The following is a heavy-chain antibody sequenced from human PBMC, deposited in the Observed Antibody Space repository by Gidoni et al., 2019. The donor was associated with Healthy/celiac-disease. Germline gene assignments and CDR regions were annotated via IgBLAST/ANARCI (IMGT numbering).Heavy chain of an antibody. CDR2: IYWNDDK. V-gene: IGHV2-5*01. J-gene: IGHJ5*02. D-gene: IGHD1-26*01. CDR3: AHRLWELPNNWFDP. CDR1: GFSLSTSGVG. Sequence: QITLKESGPTLVKPTQTLTLTCTFSGFSLSTSGVGVGWIRQPPGKALEWLALIYWNDDKRYSPSLKSRLTITKDTSKNQVVLTMTNMDPVDTATYYCAHRLWELPNNWFDPWGQGTLVTVSS.